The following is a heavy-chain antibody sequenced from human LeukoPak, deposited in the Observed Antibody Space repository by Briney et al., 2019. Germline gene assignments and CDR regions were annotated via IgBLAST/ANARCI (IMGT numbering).Heavy chain of an antibody. V-gene: IGHV3-9*01. CDR3: AKDRTETSGSESGFDS. J-gene: IGHJ4*02. Sequence: PGGSLRLSCAASGFTFNDYAMHWVRQAPGKGLEWVSGISWNSGFIGYADSVKGRFTISRDNAKNSLYLQMHSLRSEDTALYYCAKDRTETSGSESGFDSWDQGTLVTVSS. CDR1: GFTFNDYA. CDR2: ISWNSGFI. D-gene: IGHD3-3*01.